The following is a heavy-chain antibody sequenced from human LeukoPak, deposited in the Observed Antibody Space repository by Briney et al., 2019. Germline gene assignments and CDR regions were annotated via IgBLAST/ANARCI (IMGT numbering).Heavy chain of an antibody. CDR1: GGSFSGYY. V-gene: IGHV4-34*01. Sequence: SETLSLTXAVYGGSFSGYYWSWIRQPPGKGLEWIGEINHSGSTNYNPSLKSRVTISVDTSKNQFSLKLSSVTAADTAVYYCARGKQYQLPTRRHYYYMDVWGKGTTVTVSS. CDR2: INHSGST. J-gene: IGHJ6*03. D-gene: IGHD2-2*01. CDR3: ARGKQYQLPTRRHYYYMDV.